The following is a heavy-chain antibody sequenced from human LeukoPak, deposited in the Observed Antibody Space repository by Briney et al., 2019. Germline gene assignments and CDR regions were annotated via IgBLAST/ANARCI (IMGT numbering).Heavy chain of an antibody. Sequence: SETLSLTCTVSGGSISSSSYYWGWIRQPPGKGLEWIGSIYYSGSTYYNPSPKSRATISVDTSKNQFSLKLSSVTAADTAVYYCARGKGYDILTGLELNWFDPWGQGTLVTVSS. D-gene: IGHD3-9*01. CDR3: ARGKGYDILTGLELNWFDP. V-gene: IGHV4-39*07. J-gene: IGHJ5*02. CDR1: GGSISSSSYY. CDR2: IYYSGST.